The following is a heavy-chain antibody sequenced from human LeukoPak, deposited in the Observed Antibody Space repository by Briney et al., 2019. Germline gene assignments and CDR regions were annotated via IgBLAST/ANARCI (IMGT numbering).Heavy chain of an antibody. CDR2: ISGSGGST. V-gene: IGHV3-23*01. CDR1: GSTFSHAW. CDR3: TSSGWYVDY. Sequence: GGSLRLSCAASGSTFSHAWMSWVRQAPGKGLEWVSAISGSGGSTYYADSVKGRFTISRDNSKNTLYLQMNSLRAEDTAVYYCTSSGWYVDYWGQGTLVTVSS. J-gene: IGHJ4*02. D-gene: IGHD6-19*01.